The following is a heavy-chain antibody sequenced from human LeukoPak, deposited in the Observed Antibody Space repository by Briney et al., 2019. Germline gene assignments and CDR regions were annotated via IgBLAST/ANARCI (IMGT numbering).Heavy chain of an antibody. CDR2: IWYDGSNK. V-gene: IGHV3-33*01. CDR1: GFTFSSYG. CDR3: ARDSGSYYSDY. Sequence: PGGSLRLSCAASGFTFSSYGMHWVRQAPGKGLEWVAVIWYDGSNKYYADSVKGRFTISRDNSRNTLYLQMNSLRAEDTAVYYCARDSGSYYSDYWGQGTLVTVSS. D-gene: IGHD1-26*01. J-gene: IGHJ4*02.